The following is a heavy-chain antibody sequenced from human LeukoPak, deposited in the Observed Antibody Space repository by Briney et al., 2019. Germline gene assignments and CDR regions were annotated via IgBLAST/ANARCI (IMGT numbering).Heavy chain of an antibody. J-gene: IGHJ5*02. D-gene: IGHD2-21*01. CDR3: ATDHYSSLPA. Sequence: GGSLRLSCAASGFTFSNYWMNWVRQAPGKGLVWVSRINSDGTGTTYADSVKGRFTISRDNAKNTLYLQMNSLRANDTAVYYCATDHYSSLPAWGQGTLVTVSS. V-gene: IGHV3-74*01. CDR1: GFTFSNYW. CDR2: INSDGTGT.